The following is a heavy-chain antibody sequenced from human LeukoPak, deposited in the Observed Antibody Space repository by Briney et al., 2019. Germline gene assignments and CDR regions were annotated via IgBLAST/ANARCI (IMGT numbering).Heavy chain of an antibody. CDR3: ARDRGAVTDVFDY. V-gene: IGHV3-11*04. CDR2: IRSNGTTI. Sequence: PGGSLRLSCVASGFTFSDYYMSWTRQAPGKGLEWVSYIRSNGTTIHYADSVKGRFTISRDNAKNSLYLQMNSLRAEDTAVYYCARDRGAVTDVFDYWGQGTLVTVSS. CDR1: GFTFSDYY. D-gene: IGHD6-19*01. J-gene: IGHJ4*02.